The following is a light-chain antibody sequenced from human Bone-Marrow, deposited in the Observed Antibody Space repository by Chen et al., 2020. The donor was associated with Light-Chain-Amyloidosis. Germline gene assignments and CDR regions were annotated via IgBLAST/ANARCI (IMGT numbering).Light chain of an antibody. Sequence: DMQMTQSPASLSASVGDRVTITCRTSQSVGYYLNWYQQKPGKAPKLLIYAASSLQGGVPSRFSGSGSGTEFTLIISSLQTEYFATYYCQQTYTTSWTFGQGPKVDIK. CDR3: QQTYTTSWT. CDR1: QSVGYY. CDR2: AAS. J-gene: IGKJ1*01. V-gene: IGKV1-39*01.